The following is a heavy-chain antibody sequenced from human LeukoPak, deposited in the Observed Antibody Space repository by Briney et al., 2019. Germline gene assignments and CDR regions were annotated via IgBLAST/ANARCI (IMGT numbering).Heavy chain of an antibody. CDR2: ISAYNGNT. Sequence: ASVKVSCKASGYTFTSYGISWVRQAPGQGLEWMGWISAYNGNTNYAQKLQGRVTMTTDTSTSTAYMELRSLRSDDTAVYYRARARDLRYCSGGSCYGWFDYWGQGTLVTVSS. CDR3: ARARDLRYCSGGSCYGWFDY. CDR1: GYTFTSYG. J-gene: IGHJ4*02. D-gene: IGHD2-15*01. V-gene: IGHV1-18*01.